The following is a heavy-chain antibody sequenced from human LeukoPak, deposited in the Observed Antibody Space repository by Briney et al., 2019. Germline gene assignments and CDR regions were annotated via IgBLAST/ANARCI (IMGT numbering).Heavy chain of an antibody. D-gene: IGHD1-26*01. CDR3: ARESRRVGATKPYYFDY. J-gene: IGHJ4*02. V-gene: IGHV4-59*01. Sequence: PSETLSLTCTVSGGSISSYYWSWIRQPSGKGLEWIGYIYYSGSTNYNPSLKSRVTISVDTSKNQFSLKLSSVTAADTAVYYCARESRRVGATKPYYFDYWGQGTLVTVSS. CDR2: IYYSGST. CDR1: GGSISSYY.